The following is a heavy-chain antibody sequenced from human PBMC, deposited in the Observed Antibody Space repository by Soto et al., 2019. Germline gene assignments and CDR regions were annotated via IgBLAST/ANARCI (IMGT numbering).Heavy chain of an antibody. CDR2: FDPEDGET. D-gene: IGHD1-1*01. J-gene: IGHJ6*02. CDR1: GYTLTELS. Sequence: ASVKVSCKVSGYTLTELSMHWVRQAPGKGLEWMGGFDPEDGETIYAQKFQGRVTMTEDTSTDTAYMELSSLRSEDTAVYYCATESRNPYYYYYGMDVWGQGTTVTVSS. V-gene: IGHV1-24*01. CDR3: ATESRNPYYYYYGMDV.